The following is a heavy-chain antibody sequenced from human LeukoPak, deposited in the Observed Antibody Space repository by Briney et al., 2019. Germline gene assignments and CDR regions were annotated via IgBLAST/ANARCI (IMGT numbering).Heavy chain of an antibody. Sequence: GGSLRLSCAASGFTFSSYSMNWVRQAPGKGLEWFSYISSSSSTIYYADSVKGRFTISRDNAKNSLYLQMNSLRAEDTAVYYCARDWELLREGSFDYWGQGTLVTVSS. J-gene: IGHJ4*02. V-gene: IGHV3-48*04. CDR2: ISSSSSTI. CDR1: GFTFSSYS. CDR3: ARDWELLREGSFDY. D-gene: IGHD1-26*01.